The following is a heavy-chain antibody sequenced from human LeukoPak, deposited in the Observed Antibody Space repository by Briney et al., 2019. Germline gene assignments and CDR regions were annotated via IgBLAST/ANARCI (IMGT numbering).Heavy chain of an antibody. J-gene: IGHJ3*02. CDR2: FDPEDGET. CDR3: ARGGVGLAYCGGDCYSGAFDI. CDR1: GYTLTELS. V-gene: IGHV1-24*01. Sequence: ASVKVSCKVSGYTLTELSMHWVRQAPGKGLEWMGGFDPEDGETIYTQKFQGRVTMTEDTSTDTAYMELSSLRSEDTAVYYCARGGVGLAYCGGDCYSGAFDIWGQGTMVTVSS. D-gene: IGHD2-21*01.